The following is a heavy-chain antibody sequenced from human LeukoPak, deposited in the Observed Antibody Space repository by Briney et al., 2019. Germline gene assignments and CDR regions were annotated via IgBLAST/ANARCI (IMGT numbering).Heavy chain of an antibody. CDR3: ARVLAAAGNNWFDP. Sequence: SETLSLTCTVSGGSISSGGYSWSWIRQPPGKGMEFIAYIYYTGNTYFNPSLKSRVTISVDTSKNQFSLKLTSVTAADTAVYYCARVLAAAGNNWFDPWGQGTLVTVSS. J-gene: IGHJ5*02. CDR2: IYYTGNT. V-gene: IGHV4-30-4*07. D-gene: IGHD6-13*01. CDR1: GGSISSGGYS.